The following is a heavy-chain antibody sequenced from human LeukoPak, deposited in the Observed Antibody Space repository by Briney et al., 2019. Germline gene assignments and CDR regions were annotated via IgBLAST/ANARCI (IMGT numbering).Heavy chain of an antibody. V-gene: IGHV3-20*04. CDR2: INWNGGST. CDR3: ARAGSGSYSPYYYYYTDV. Sequence: GGSLRLSCAASGFTFDDYGMSWVRQAPGKGLEWVSGINWNGGSTGYADSVKGRFTISRDNAKNSLYLQMNSLRAEDTALYYCARAGSGSYSPYYYYYTDVWGKGTTVTVSS. CDR1: GFTFDDYG. J-gene: IGHJ6*03. D-gene: IGHD3-10*01.